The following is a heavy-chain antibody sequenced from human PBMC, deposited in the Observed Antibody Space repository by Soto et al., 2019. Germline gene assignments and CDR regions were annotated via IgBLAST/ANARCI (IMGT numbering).Heavy chain of an antibody. Sequence: QVQLVESGGGVVRPGKSLTLSCTGSGFAFGGFGIHWVRQPPGQGLGWLAMTSSDGSNKYLADSVKGRFTVSRDMSRTMVFLQMDNLRLEDTAVYYCARGGDVLDYWGRGALVTVSS. CDR3: ARGGDVLDY. J-gene: IGHJ4*02. D-gene: IGHD3-16*01. V-gene: IGHV3-30*03. CDR1: GFAFGGFG. CDR2: TSSDGSNK.